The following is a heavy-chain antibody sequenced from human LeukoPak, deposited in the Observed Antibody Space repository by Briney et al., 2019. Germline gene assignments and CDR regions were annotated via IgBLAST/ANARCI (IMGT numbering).Heavy chain of an antibody. D-gene: IGHD2-2*01. Sequence: GGSLRLSCAASGFTLSSYWMYWVRQAPGRGLVWVSRINTDGSTTNYADSVKGRFTISRDNAKNTLFLQMNSLRLEDTAVYYCARGTRGFDPWGQGTLVTVSS. J-gene: IGHJ5*02. CDR2: INTDGSTT. V-gene: IGHV3-74*01. CDR1: GFTLSSYW. CDR3: ARGTRGFDP.